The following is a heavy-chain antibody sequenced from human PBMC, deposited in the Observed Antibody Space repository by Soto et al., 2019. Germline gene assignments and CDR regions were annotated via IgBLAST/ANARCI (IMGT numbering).Heavy chain of an antibody. D-gene: IGHD1-26*01. V-gene: IGHV4-34*01. Sequence: SETLSLTCAVYGGSFSGYYWSWIRQPPGKGLEWIGEINHSGSTNYNPSLKSRVTISVDTSKNQFSLKLSSVTAADTAVYYCAKNLLPGSHMVPDVWSQGTTVTVSS. CDR1: GGSFSGYY. CDR3: AKNLLPGSHMVPDV. CDR2: INHSGST. J-gene: IGHJ6*02.